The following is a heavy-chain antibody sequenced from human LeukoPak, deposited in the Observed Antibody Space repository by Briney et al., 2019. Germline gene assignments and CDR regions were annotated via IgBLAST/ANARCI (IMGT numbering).Heavy chain of an antibody. D-gene: IGHD3-9*01. V-gene: IGHV4-59*01. CDR2: VFYTGST. CDR3: ARDGGPLYHTGTGYYRAFDI. J-gene: IGHJ3*02. CDR1: GDSMTDYF. Sequence: SETLSLTCTVSGDSMTDYFWSWIRQPPGKGLEYIGDVFYTGSTKYNPSLKSRVSISVDTSKKQFSLNLRSVTAADTAVYYCARDGGPLYHTGTGYYRAFDIWGPGTMVAASP.